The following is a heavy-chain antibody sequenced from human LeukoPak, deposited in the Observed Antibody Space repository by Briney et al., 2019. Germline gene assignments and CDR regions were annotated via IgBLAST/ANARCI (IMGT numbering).Heavy chain of an antibody. CDR3: ARDSSGWYYFDY. CDR2: INHSGST. Sequence: SETLSLTCAVYGGSFSGYYWSWIRQPPGKGLEWIGVINHSGSTNYNPSLKSRVTISVDTSKNQFSLKLSSVTAADTAVYYCARDSSGWYYFDYWGQGTLVTVSS. D-gene: IGHD6-19*01. J-gene: IGHJ4*02. CDR1: GGSFSGYY. V-gene: IGHV4-34*01.